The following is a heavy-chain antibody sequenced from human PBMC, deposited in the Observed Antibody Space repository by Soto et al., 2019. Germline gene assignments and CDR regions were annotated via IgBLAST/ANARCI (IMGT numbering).Heavy chain of an antibody. Sequence: GGSLRLSCAASGFAFSNAWMNWVRQAPGKGLEWVGRIKSQSDGGTTDYAAPVKGRFTISRDDSKNTIYLQMNSLRTEDTAVYYCTAPGGSTSSWELDYWRQGTLVTVSS. V-gene: IGHV3-15*01. D-gene: IGHD6-13*01. CDR2: IKSQSDGGTT. CDR1: GFAFSNAW. CDR3: TAPGGSTSSWELDY. J-gene: IGHJ4*02.